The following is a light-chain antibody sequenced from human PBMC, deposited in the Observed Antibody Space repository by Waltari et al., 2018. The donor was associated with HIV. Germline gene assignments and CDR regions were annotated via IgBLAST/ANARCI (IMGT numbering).Light chain of an antibody. CDR2: TTI. J-gene: IGLJ2*01. CDR3: LISDNGHVI. V-gene: IGLV7-46*01. Sequence: QAVVTQEASLTVSPGGTVTLTCGSSSGSVTSGHSPFWFQQKPGQGPLTLISTTITKHSWTPARFSGSRLGGKAALTLSGAQPEDEANYYCLISDNGHVIFGGGTKLTVL. CDR1: SGSVTSGHS.